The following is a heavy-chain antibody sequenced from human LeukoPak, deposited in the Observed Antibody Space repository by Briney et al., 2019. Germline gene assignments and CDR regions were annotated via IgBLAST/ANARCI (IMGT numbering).Heavy chain of an antibody. Sequence: GGSLRLSCAASGFTFSSYWMHWVRQAPGKGLVWVSRINSDGSSTSYADSVKGRFTISRDNSKSTLYLHMNSLRAEDTAVYHCAKWSESIFHYWGQGTQVTVSS. D-gene: IGHD2-8*01. CDR3: AKWSESIFHY. CDR1: GFTFSSYW. CDR2: INSDGSST. J-gene: IGHJ4*02. V-gene: IGHV3-74*01.